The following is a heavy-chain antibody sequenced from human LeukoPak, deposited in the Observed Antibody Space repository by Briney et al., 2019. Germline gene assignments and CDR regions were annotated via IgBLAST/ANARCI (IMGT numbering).Heavy chain of an antibody. V-gene: IGHV3-30*02. CDR2: IRYDGSNK. J-gene: IGHJ4*02. CDR1: GFTFSSYG. CDR3: ARDRDGSGIYLFDY. Sequence: PGGSLRLSCAASGFTFSSYGMHWVRQAPGKGLEWVAFIRYDGSNKYYAESVKGRFTISRDNSKNTLYLQMNSLRAEDTAVYYCARDRDGSGIYLFDYWGQGTLVTVSS. D-gene: IGHD3-10*01.